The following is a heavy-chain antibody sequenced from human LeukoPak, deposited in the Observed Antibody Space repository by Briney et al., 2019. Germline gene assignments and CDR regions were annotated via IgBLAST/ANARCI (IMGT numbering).Heavy chain of an antibody. V-gene: IGHV3-23*01. J-gene: IGHJ4*02. CDR3: AKLTYSSGCDKNDY. Sequence: GGSLRLSCAASGFTFSSYAMSWVRQAPGKGLEWVSAISGSGGSTYYADSVKGRFTISRDNSKNTPYLQMNSLRAEDTAVYYCAKLTYSSGCDKNDYWGQGTLVTVSS. CDR1: GFTFSSYA. CDR2: ISGSGGST. D-gene: IGHD6-19*01.